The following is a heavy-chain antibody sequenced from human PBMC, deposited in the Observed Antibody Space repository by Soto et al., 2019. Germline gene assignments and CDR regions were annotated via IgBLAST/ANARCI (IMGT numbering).Heavy chain of an antibody. CDR3: ARPIAAPSNWFDP. Sequence: SETLSLTCTVSGGSISSSSHYWGWIRQPPGKGLEWIGSIYYSGSTYYNPSLKSRVTISVDTPKNQFSLKLSSVTAADTAVYYCARPIAAPSNWFDPWGQGTLVTVS. V-gene: IGHV4-39*01. CDR2: IYYSGST. CDR1: GGSISSSSHY. J-gene: IGHJ5*02. D-gene: IGHD6-6*01.